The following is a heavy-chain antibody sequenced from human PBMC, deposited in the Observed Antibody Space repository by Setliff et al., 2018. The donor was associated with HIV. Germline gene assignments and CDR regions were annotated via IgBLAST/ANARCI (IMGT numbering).Heavy chain of an antibody. Sequence: TLSLTCTVSGGSISNSRYYWSWIRQPPGKGLEWIGSIYYSGSTYYNPSLKSRVTISVDTSKNQFSLKLSSVTAANAAVYYCASRVYYYDSSGYLREEGFDPWGQGTLVTVSS. V-gene: IGHV4-39*01. CDR1: GGSISNSRYY. CDR2: IYYSGST. CDR3: ASRVYYYDSSGYLREEGFDP. D-gene: IGHD3-22*01. J-gene: IGHJ5*02.